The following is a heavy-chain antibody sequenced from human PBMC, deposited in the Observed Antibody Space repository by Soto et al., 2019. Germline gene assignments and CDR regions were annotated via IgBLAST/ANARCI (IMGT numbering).Heavy chain of an antibody. Sequence: GDSLKISCKGSGYSFTSYWISWVRQMPGKGLEWMGRIDPSDSYTNYSPSFQGHVTISADKSISTAYLQWSSLKASDTAMYYCARHVRLGRAPTFYYGMDVWGQGTTVTVSS. CDR1: GYSFTSYW. J-gene: IGHJ6*02. D-gene: IGHD7-27*01. V-gene: IGHV5-10-1*01. CDR3: ARHVRLGRAPTFYYGMDV. CDR2: IDPSDSYT.